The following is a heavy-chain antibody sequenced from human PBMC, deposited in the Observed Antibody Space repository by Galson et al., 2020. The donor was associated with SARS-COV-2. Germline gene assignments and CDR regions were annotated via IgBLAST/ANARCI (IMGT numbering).Heavy chain of an antibody. Sequence: ETSETLSLTCTVSGGPISSGGYYWSWIRQHPGKGLEWIGYIYYSGRTYYNPSLKSRVTISVDTSKNQFSLKLSSVTAADTAVYYCARVRTTMIVVVITSDAFDIWGQGTMVTVSS. CDR3: ARVRTTMIVVVITSDAFDI. D-gene: IGHD3-22*01. CDR1: GGPISSGGYY. V-gene: IGHV4-31*03. CDR2: IYYSGRT. J-gene: IGHJ3*02.